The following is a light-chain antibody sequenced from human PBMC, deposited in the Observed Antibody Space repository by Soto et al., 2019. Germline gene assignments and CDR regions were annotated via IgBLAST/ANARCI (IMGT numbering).Light chain of an antibody. Sequence: EIVMTQSPATLSVSPGERATLSCRASQGVTTNLAWYQKKPGQAPRPLIYGASTRATGIPARFSGSGSGTEFTLTISSLQSEDFAVYYCQQYNTWPLTFGGGTKVEIK. CDR2: GAS. J-gene: IGKJ4*01. CDR1: QGVTTN. CDR3: QQYNTWPLT. V-gene: IGKV3-15*01.